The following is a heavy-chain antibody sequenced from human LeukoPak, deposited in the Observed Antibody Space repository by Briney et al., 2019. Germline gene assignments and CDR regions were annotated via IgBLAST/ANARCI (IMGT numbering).Heavy chain of an antibody. CDR2: IYYTGRT. D-gene: IGHD3-22*01. J-gene: IGHJ2*01. CDR3: ARSITMIVGEFDL. V-gene: IGHV4-59*02. Sequence: SETLSLTCTVSAGSVSSYYWSWIRQPPGKGLEWIGYIYYTGRTNYNPSLKSRITISVDTSKNQFSLKLSSVTAADTAVYYCARSITMIVGEFDLWGRGTLVTVSS. CDR1: AGSVSSYY.